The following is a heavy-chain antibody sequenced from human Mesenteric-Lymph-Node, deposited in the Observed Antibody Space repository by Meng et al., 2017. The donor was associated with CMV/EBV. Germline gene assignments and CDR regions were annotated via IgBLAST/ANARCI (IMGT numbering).Heavy chain of an antibody. CDR2: IKQEGTET. CDR3: ARDTITIFGVAYNPY. J-gene: IGHJ4*02. D-gene: IGHD3-3*01. CDR1: GFTFNNYW. V-gene: IGHV3-7*01. Sequence: GESLKISCAASGFTFNNYWMSWVRQAPGKGLEWVANIKQEGTETYYVDSVKGRFTTSRDNAKNSLYLQMNSLGVEDTAVYYCARDTITIFGVAYNPYWGQGTLVTVSS.